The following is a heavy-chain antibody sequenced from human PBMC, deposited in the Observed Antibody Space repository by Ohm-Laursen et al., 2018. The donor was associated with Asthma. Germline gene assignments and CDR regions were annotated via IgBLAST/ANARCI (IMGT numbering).Heavy chain of an antibody. CDR1: GFTFTGYY. D-gene: IGHD3-3*01. V-gene: IGHV1-2*06. J-gene: IGHJ3*02. Sequence: GASVKASCKVSGFTFTGYYMHWVRQAPGQGLEWMGRINPTSGGTNYAQKFQGRVTMTRDTSISTAYMELSRLRSEDTAVYYCARETTIWAFDIWGQGTMVTVSS. CDR2: INPTSGGT. CDR3: ARETTIWAFDI.